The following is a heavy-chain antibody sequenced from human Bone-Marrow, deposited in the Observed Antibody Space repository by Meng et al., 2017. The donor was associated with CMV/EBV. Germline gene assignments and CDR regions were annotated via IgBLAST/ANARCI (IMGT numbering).Heavy chain of an antibody. Sequence: ASVKVSCKASGYTFTGYYMHWVRQAPGQGLEWMGWINPNSGGTNYAQKFQGRVTMTRDMSISTAYMELSRLRSDDTAVYYCASLPYYGSGSWTYYYYGMDVWGQGTMVTVSS. J-gene: IGHJ6*02. CDR3: ASLPYYGSGSWTYYYYGMDV. V-gene: IGHV1-2*02. CDR1: GYTFTGYY. D-gene: IGHD3-10*01. CDR2: INPNSGGT.